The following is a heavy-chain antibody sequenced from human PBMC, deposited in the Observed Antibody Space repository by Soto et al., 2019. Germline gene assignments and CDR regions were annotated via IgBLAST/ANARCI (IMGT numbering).Heavy chain of an antibody. Sequence: LRLSCAASGFTFSSYTMNWVRQAPGRGLEWVSSISSSSSNIYYADSVKGRFTIPRDNAKISLYRQINCLRAKYATVYYCARVRWACCGGYCYPRDAFDIWGQGTMVTVSS. V-gene: IGHV3-21*01. D-gene: IGHD2-21*02. CDR3: ARVRWACCGGYCYPRDAFDI. CDR2: ISSSSSNI. CDR1: GFTFSSYT. J-gene: IGHJ3*02.